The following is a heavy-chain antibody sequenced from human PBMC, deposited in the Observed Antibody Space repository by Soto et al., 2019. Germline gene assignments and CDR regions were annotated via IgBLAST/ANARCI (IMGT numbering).Heavy chain of an antibody. Sequence: QVQLQESGPGLVNPSQTLSLTFTVSGGSISSGGYYWSWIRQHPGNGLERIGYFYFSGSTYYNPSLNSRVTISVDTSKNLFSLKLSSVTTADTAVYYCASVSVVAATTYAAFDIWGQGTMVTVSS. J-gene: IGHJ3*02. D-gene: IGHD2-15*01. CDR2: FYFSGST. V-gene: IGHV4-31*03. CDR3: ASVSVVAATTYAAFDI. CDR1: GGSISSGGYY.